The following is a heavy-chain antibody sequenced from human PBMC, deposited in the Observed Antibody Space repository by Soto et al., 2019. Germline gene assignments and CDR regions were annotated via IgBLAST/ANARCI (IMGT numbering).Heavy chain of an antibody. D-gene: IGHD2-15*01. CDR2: INAGNGNT. Sequence: QVQLVQSGAEVKKPGASVKVSCKASGYTFTSYAMHWVRQAPGQRLEWMGWINAGNGNTKYSQKFQGRVTITRDTSASTSYMELSSLRSEDTAVYYCARDCSGGSCYSSHSFDIWGQGTMVTVSS. CDR3: ARDCSGGSCYSSHSFDI. V-gene: IGHV1-3*01. J-gene: IGHJ3*02. CDR1: GYTFTSYA.